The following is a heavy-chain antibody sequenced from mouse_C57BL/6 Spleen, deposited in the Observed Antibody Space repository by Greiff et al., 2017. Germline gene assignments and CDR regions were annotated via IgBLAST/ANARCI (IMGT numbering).Heavy chain of an antibody. J-gene: IGHJ2*01. CDR2: IWTGGGT. D-gene: IGHD2-2*01. V-gene: IGHV2-9-1*01. Sequence: VKLMESGPGLVAPSQSLSITCTVSGFSLTSYAISWVRQPPGKGLEWLGVIWTGGGTNYNSALKSRLSISKDNSKSQVFLKMNSLQTDDTARYYCARKYGYDGRGPYYFDYWGQGTTLTVSS. CDR1: GFSLTSYA. CDR3: ARKYGYDGRGPYYFDY.